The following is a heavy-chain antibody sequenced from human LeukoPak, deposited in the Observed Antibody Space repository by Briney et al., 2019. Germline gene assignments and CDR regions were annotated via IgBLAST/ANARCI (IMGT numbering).Heavy chain of an antibody. CDR1: GFTFSTYW. J-gene: IGHJ3*02. CDR3: ARDKPSGSTSGSTFDI. D-gene: IGHD1-26*01. V-gene: IGHV3-74*01. CDR2: INSDEFGP. Sequence: GGSLRLSCAASGFTFSTYWMYWVRQAPGKGLVWVSHINSDEFGPTYADSVKGRFTISRDNAKNSLYLQMNSLRLEDTAVYYCARDKPSGSTSGSTFDIWGQGTMVTVSS.